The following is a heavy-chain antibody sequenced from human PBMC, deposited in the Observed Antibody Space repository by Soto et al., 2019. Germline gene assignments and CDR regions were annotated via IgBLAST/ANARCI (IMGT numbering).Heavy chain of an antibody. CDR3: ASAAVTGTAGLDF. D-gene: IGHD6-19*01. J-gene: IGHJ4*02. V-gene: IGHV1-2*02. CDR2: INPNSGGT. CDR1: GYTFSGFY. Sequence: ASVKVSCKASGYTFSGFYMNWVRQAPGQGLEWMGWINPNSGGTKSAEKFQGRVTMTRDTSISTAYMELSRLTSDDTAVYYCASAAVTGTAGLDFWGQGTQVTVS.